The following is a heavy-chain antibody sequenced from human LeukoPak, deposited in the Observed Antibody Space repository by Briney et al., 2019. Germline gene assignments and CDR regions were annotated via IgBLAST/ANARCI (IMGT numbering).Heavy chain of an antibody. D-gene: IGHD3-16*01. V-gene: IGHV4-59*12. CDR2: IYYSGST. CDR1: GGYISSYY. Sequence: PSETLSLTCTVSGGYISSYYWSWIRQPPGKGLEWIGYIYYSGSTNYNPSLKSRVTISVDTSKNQFSLKLSSVTAADTALYYCARDTSRSHVGGAFDYWGQGTMVTVSS. CDR3: ARDTSRSHVGGAFDY. J-gene: IGHJ3*01.